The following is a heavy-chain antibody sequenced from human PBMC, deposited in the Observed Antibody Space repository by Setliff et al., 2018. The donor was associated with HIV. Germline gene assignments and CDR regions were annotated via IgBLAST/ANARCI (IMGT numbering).Heavy chain of an antibody. CDR1: GFTFDIYW. CDR3: ARHWGRDLGHAFEG. D-gene: IGHD3-16*01. V-gene: IGHV3-7*03. CDR2: IKQDGSEK. J-gene: IGHJ3*01. Sequence: HPGGSLRLSCAASGFTFDIYWMSWVRQAPGKGLEWVANIKQDGSEKYYVDSVRGRFTISRDNTKNSLFLQMNNLRPEDTALYYCARHWGRDLGHAFEGWGQGTMVTVSS.